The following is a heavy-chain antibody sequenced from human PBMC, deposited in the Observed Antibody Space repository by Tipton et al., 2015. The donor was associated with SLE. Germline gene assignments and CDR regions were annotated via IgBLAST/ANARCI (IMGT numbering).Heavy chain of an antibody. D-gene: IGHD1-26*01. V-gene: IGHV4-59*08. Sequence: GLVKPSETLSLICTVSGASISSYYWSWIRQPPGKGLEWIGYIYYSGSTNYNPSLKSRVTISADTPKNQFSLKLSSVTAADTAVYYCASTNSGSYKSALDYWGQGTQVTVPS. J-gene: IGHJ4*02. CDR1: GASISSYY. CDR3: ASTNSGSYKSALDY. CDR2: IYYSGST.